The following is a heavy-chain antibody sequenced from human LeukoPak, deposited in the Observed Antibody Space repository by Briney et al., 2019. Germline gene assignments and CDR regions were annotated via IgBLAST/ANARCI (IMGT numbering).Heavy chain of an antibody. CDR2: MNPNSGNT. D-gene: IGHD3-10*01. Sequence: ASVKVSCKASGYTFTSYDINWVRQATGQGLEWMGWMNPNSGNTGYAQKFQGRVTMTRNTSISTAYMELSSLRSEDTAVYYCARYYYGSGSYYKSGRPSDYYYYMDVWGKGTTVTVSS. J-gene: IGHJ6*03. CDR3: ARYYYGSGSYYKSGRPSDYYYYMDV. CDR1: GYTFTSYD. V-gene: IGHV1-8*01.